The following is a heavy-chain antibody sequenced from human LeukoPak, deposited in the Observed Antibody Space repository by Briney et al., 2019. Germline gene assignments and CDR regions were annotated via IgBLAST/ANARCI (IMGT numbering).Heavy chain of an antibody. CDR3: AKDRTSEVGATATDYFDY. V-gene: IGHV3-30*02. CDR1: GFTFSGYA. CDR2: IRYDGSNK. J-gene: IGHJ4*02. Sequence: GGSLRLSCTASGFTFSGYAVHWVRQAPGKGLEWVAFIRYDGSNKYYADSVKGRFTISRDNSKNTLYLQMNSLRAEDTAVYYCAKDRTSEVGATATDYFDYWGQGTLVTVSS. D-gene: IGHD1-26*01.